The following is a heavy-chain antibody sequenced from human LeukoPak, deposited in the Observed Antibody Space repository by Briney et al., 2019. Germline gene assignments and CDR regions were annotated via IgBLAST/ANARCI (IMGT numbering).Heavy chain of an antibody. D-gene: IGHD2-15*01. CDR3: ARDSVYCSGGSCYSSYYGMDV. V-gene: IGHV4-59*01. J-gene: IGHJ6*02. Sequence: SETLPLTCTVSGGSISSYYWSWIRQPPGKGLEWIGYIYYSGSTNYNPSLKSRVTISVDTSKNQFSLKLSSVTAADTAVYYCARDSVYCSGGSCYSSYYGMDVWGQGTTVTVSS. CDR2: IYYSGST. CDR1: GGSISSYY.